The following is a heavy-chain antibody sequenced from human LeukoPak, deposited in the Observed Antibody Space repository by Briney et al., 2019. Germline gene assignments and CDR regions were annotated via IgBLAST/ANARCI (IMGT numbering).Heavy chain of an antibody. CDR3: ARVPDITARPCDT. CDR2: ISHTGDI. Sequence: SETLSLTCAIYGGSFSNYYWTWIRLTPGRGLEWIGEISHTGDIVNYKPSLRSRVTISVDSSKKQFSLKLTSVTAADTGVYYCARVPDITARPCDTWGPGTLVTVSS. J-gene: IGHJ5*02. D-gene: IGHD1-1*01. CDR1: GGSFSNYY. V-gene: IGHV4-34*01.